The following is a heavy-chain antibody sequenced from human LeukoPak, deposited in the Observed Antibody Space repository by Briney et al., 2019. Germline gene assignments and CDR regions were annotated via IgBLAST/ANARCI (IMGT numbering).Heavy chain of an antibody. Sequence: GGSLRLSCAASGFTFSSYGMSWVRQAPGKGLEWVSAISGSGGSTYYADSVKGRFTISRDNSKNTLYLQMNSLRAEDTAVYYCAKDGHPGYCSGGSCYMEQDYYYMDVWGKGTTVTISS. J-gene: IGHJ6*03. CDR3: AKDGHPGYCSGGSCYMEQDYYYMDV. CDR2: ISGSGGST. D-gene: IGHD2-15*01. V-gene: IGHV3-23*01. CDR1: GFTFSSYG.